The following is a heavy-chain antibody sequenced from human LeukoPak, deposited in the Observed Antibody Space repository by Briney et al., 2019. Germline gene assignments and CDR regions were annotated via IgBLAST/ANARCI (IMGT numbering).Heavy chain of an antibody. V-gene: IGHV3-23*01. D-gene: IGHD3-10*01. CDR3: AKDIRFGEGVAFDI. CDR1: GFTFSSYG. Sequence: PGGSLRLSCAASGFTFSSYGMSWVRQAPGKGLEWVSAISGSGGSTYYADSVKGRFTISRDNSRNTLYLQMNSLRAEDTAVYYCAKDIRFGEGVAFDIWGQGTMVTVSS. J-gene: IGHJ3*02. CDR2: ISGSGGST.